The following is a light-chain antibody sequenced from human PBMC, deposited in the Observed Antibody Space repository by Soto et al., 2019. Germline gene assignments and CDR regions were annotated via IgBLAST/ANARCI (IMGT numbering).Light chain of an antibody. Sequence: QSVLTQPASVSGSPGQSITISCTGTSSGVGSYNLVSWYQQHPGKAPQLMIYEVSKRPSGVSNRFSGSKSGNTASLTISGLQAEDEADYYCCSYAGSSTYVFGTGTKVTVL. CDR2: EVS. CDR3: CSYAGSSTYV. J-gene: IGLJ1*01. CDR1: SSGVGSYNL. V-gene: IGLV2-23*02.